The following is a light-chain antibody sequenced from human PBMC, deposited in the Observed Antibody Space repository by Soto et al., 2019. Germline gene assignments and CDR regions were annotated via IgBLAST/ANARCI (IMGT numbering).Light chain of an antibody. CDR2: GAS. J-gene: IGKJ4*01. CDR1: QSVSSSY. V-gene: IGKV3-20*01. CDR3: HQYDSSPLT. Sequence: EIGLTQSPGTLSLSPGERATLSCRASQSVSSSYLAWYQQKPGQAPRLLIYGASSRATGIPDRFSGSGSGTDFPLTLSRLGPEDFAVYYCHQYDSSPLTFGGGTKVAIK.